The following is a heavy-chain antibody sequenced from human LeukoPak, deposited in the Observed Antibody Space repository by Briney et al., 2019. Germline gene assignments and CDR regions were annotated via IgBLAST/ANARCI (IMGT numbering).Heavy chain of an antibody. CDR2: TYYRSKWYN. CDR1: GDSVSSNSAA. J-gene: IGHJ5*02. Sequence: PSQTLSLTCAISGDSVSSNSAAWHWIRQSPSTGLEWLGRTYYRSKWYNNYATSVKSRITINADTSKNQFSLHLNSVAPEDTAVYYCARDPSHWFDPWGQGTLVIVSS. V-gene: IGHV6-1*01. CDR3: ARDPSHWFDP.